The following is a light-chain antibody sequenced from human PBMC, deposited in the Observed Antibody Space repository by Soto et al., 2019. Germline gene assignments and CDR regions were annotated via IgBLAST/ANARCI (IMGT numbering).Light chain of an antibody. V-gene: IGKV1-27*01. CDR2: ATS. Sequence: DIQMTQSPSSLSASVGDRVTITCRASQDISNSLAWYQQKPGKVPKVLIYATSILQSGVPARFSGSGSGTDFTLTIRSLQPEDVATYYCQNSNSAPLTFGGGTKVEI. CDR3: QNSNSAPLT. J-gene: IGKJ4*01. CDR1: QDISNS.